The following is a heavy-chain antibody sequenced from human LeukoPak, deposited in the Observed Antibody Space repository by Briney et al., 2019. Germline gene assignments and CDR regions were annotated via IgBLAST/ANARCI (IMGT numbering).Heavy chain of an antibody. CDR3: ARGEGYSNYDY. D-gene: IGHD4-11*01. Sequence: ASVKVSCKASGATFSSYAFSWVRQPPGQGLEWMGEIIPIFGTANYAQKFQGRVTITTDEATSTAYMELSSLRSEDRAVYYCARGEGYSNYDYWGQGTLVTVSS. V-gene: IGHV1-69*05. J-gene: IGHJ4*02. CDR1: GATFSSYA. CDR2: IIPIFGTA.